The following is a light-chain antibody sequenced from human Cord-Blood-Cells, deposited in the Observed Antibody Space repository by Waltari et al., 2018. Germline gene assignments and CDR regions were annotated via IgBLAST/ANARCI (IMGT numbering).Light chain of an antibody. Sequence: EIVMTQSPATLSVSPGDRATLSCRASQSVSSNLAWYQQTPGQAPRLLIYGASTRATGIPARVSGSGSGTEFTLTISSLQSEDFAVYYCQQYNNWWTFGQGTKVEIK. CDR2: GAS. J-gene: IGKJ1*01. CDR3: QQYNNWWT. CDR1: QSVSSN. V-gene: IGKV3-15*01.